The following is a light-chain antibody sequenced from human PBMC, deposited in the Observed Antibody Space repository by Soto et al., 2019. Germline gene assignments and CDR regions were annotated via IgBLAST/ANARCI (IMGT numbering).Light chain of an antibody. Sequence: ESVLTQYPGTLSLSPGERATLSCRASQSVSSSSLAWDQQKPGQAPRLLIYGASSRATGIPDRFSGSGSGTDFTLSISRLEPEDFAVYYCQQCGSSRWTFGHGTKVDIK. CDR2: GAS. CDR3: QQCGSSRWT. J-gene: IGKJ1*01. V-gene: IGKV3-20*01. CDR1: QSVSSSS.